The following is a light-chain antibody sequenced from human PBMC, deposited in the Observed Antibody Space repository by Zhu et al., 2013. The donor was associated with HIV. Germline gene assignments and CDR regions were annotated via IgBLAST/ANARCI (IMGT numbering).Light chain of an antibody. V-gene: IGLV2-8*01. J-gene: IGLJ2*01. CDR2: EVA. Sequence: QSALTQPPSASGSRGQSVTISCTGTSSDVGGYNQVSWYQHHPGKAPKLMIYEVAKRASGVPDRFSGSKSGNTASLTISGLQAEDEADYYCCSYGGTNTPISFGGGTKLTVL. CDR1: SSDVGGYNQ. CDR3: CSYGGTNTPIS.